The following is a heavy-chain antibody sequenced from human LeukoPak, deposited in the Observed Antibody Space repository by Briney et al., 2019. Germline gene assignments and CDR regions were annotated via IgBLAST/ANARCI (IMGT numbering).Heavy chain of an antibody. CDR1: GGSLSSGDYY. V-gene: IGHV4-30-4*01. CDR2: IYYSGST. CDR3: ARAYYYDSSGYYSNRYYFDY. D-gene: IGHD3-22*01. J-gene: IGHJ4*02. Sequence: SQTLSLTCTVSGGSLSSGDYYWSWVRQPPGTGLEWLGYIYYSGSTYYNPSLKSRVTISVETSKNQFSLKLSSVTAADTAVYYCARAYYYDSSGYYSNRYYFDYWGQGTLVTVSS.